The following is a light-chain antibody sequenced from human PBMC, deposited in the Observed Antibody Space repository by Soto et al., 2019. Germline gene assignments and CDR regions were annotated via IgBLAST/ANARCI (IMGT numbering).Light chain of an antibody. CDR2: EVS. Sequence: QSVLAQPASVSGSLGQSITISCTGTSSDIGGYKYVSWYQQHPGKAPKLIIFEVSNRPSGVSDRFSGSNSGNTASLTISGLQAEDEADYYCTSYSRYRVLVFGGATKVTVL. V-gene: IGLV2-14*01. J-gene: IGLJ3*02. CDR3: TSYSRYRVLV. CDR1: SSDIGGYKY.